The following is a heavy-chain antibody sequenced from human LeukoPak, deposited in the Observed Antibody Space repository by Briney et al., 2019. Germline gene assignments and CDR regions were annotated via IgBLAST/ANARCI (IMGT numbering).Heavy chain of an antibody. CDR2: INHSGST. CDR3: AREGIVVVPAAIRSWWFDP. V-gene: IGHV4-34*01. D-gene: IGHD2-2*02. Sequence: SETLSLTCAVYGGSFSGYYWSWIRQPPGKGLEWTGEINHSGSTNYNPSLKSRVTISVDTSKNQFSLKLSSVTAADTAVYYCAREGIVVVPAAIRSWWFDPWGQGTLVTVSS. J-gene: IGHJ5*02. CDR1: GGSFSGYY.